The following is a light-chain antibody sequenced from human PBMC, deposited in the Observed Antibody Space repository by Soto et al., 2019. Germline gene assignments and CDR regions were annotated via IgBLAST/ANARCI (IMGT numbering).Light chain of an antibody. CDR2: EVS. CDR1: SSDVGGYNY. Sequence: QSALTQPPSASGSPGQSVTISCTGTSSDVGGYNYVSWYQQHPGKAPKLMISEVSKRPSGVPDRFSGSKSGNTASLTVSGLQAEDEADYYCSSFAGNTKVVFGGGTKLTVL. J-gene: IGLJ2*01. V-gene: IGLV2-8*01. CDR3: SSFAGNTKVV.